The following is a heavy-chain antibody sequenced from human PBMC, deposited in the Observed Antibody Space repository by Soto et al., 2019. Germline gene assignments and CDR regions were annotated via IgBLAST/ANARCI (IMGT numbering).Heavy chain of an antibody. V-gene: IGHV1-69*13. D-gene: IGHD5-12*01. Sequence: ASVKVSCKASGGTFSSYAISWVRQAPGQGLEWMGGIIPIFGTANYAQKFQGRVTITADESTSTAYMELSSLRSEDTAVYYCARGRDGYNYDALDAFDIWGQGTMVTVSS. CDR1: GGTFSSYA. CDR2: IIPIFGTA. J-gene: IGHJ3*02. CDR3: ARGRDGYNYDALDAFDI.